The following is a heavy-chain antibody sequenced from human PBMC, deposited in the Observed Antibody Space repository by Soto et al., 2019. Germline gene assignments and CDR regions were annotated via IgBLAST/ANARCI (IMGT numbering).Heavy chain of an antibody. CDR3: ARIPYYDFWSGYKVTNYFDY. CDR1: GFTFSSYA. Sequence: GGSLRLSCAASGFTFSSYAMHWVRQAPGKGLEWVAVISYDGSNKYYADSVKGRFTISRDNSKNTLYLQMNSLRAEDTAVYYCARIPYYDFWSGYKVTNYFDYWGQGTLVTVSS. V-gene: IGHV3-30-3*01. CDR2: ISYDGSNK. D-gene: IGHD3-3*01. J-gene: IGHJ4*02.